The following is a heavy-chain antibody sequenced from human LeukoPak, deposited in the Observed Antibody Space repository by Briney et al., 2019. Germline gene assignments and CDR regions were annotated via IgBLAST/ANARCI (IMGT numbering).Heavy chain of an antibody. CDR2: ISGYTGNT. CDR1: GYTFTIYG. Sequence: GASVKVSCRASGYTFTIYGITWVRQAPGQGLEWMGWISGYTGNTNSAQKLQGRVTMTTDTSTSTAYMALRSLRSDDTAVYYCARDKFRFTGHWFDPWGQGTLVTVSS. V-gene: IGHV1-18*01. D-gene: IGHD3-3*01. J-gene: IGHJ5*02. CDR3: ARDKFRFTGHWFDP.